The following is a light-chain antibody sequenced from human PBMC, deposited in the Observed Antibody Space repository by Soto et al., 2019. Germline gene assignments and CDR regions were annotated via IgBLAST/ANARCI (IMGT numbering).Light chain of an antibody. CDR1: RSNIGSHD. CDR3: ATWDESLNGHGV. J-gene: IGLJ3*02. V-gene: IGLV1-44*01. CDR2: TNS. Sequence: QSVLTQPPSASGTPGQRVTISCSGTRSNIGSHDVSWYQQLPGTAPKLLIYTNSQRPSAVPDRFSGSKSGTSASLAISGHQSEYEADYYCATWDESLNGHGVFGGGTKLTVL.